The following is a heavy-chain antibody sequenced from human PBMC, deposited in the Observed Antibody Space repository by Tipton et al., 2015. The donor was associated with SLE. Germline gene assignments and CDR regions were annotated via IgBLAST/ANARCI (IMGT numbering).Heavy chain of an antibody. V-gene: IGHV4-59*08. CDR1: AGSVTDYY. CDR2: IYHNGRT. J-gene: IGHJ3*02. D-gene: IGHD2-21*01. CDR3: ARHMWFTEVFPVDSFDI. Sequence: TLSLTCTVSAGSVTDYYWSWIRQPPGKGLEWLGYIYHNGRTNYNPSLKSRVTISVDTSKNHLPLKLTSVTATDTAVYYCARHMWFTEVFPVDSFDIWGQGTKVTVSS.